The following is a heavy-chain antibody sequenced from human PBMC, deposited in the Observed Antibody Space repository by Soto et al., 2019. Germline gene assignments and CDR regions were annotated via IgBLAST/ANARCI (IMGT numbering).Heavy chain of an antibody. J-gene: IGHJ4*02. CDR3: ARDKITGLFDY. Sequence: GGSLRLSCVASGIPVSSNYMTWVRQAPGKGLEWVSVLHSGGDTYYANSVKGRFTISRHDSTNTLFLQMNSLTAEDTAVYYCARDKITGLFDYWGQGTLVTVSS. D-gene: IGHD2-8*02. V-gene: IGHV3-53*04. CDR2: LHSGGDT. CDR1: GIPVSSNY.